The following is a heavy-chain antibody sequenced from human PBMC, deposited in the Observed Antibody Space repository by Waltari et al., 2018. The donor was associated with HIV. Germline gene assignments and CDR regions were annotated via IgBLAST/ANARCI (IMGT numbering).Heavy chain of an antibody. CDR3: TRDLSTYGHEFDY. V-gene: IGHV3-74*01. D-gene: IGHD3-16*01. CDR2: ISTDGSDT. Sequence: EVLLVVSGGDFAEPGGSLVFSCATSGLNVGSYWMHWIRQIPGKGLVWVSHISTDGSDTSYLESVKGRFTISRDNAKNTLYLQMNSLRVEDTAIYYCTRDLSTYGHEFDYWGQGTLVTVAS. CDR1: GLNVGSYW. J-gene: IGHJ4*02.